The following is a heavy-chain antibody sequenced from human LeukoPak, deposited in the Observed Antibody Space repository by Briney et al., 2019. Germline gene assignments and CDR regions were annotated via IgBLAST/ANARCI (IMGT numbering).Heavy chain of an antibody. Sequence: SGGSLRLSCATSGFNFWNFVVNWVRQAPGKGLEWVSAISGEGAKTYYRDSVKGRFTISTDSGDNTVYLEMNNLTVEDTAVYYCAKTQNWNYISYYYYYMDVWGKGTAVTVSS. V-gene: IGHV3-23*01. CDR1: GFNFWNFV. CDR2: ISGEGAKT. J-gene: IGHJ6*03. D-gene: IGHD1-7*01. CDR3: AKTQNWNYISYYYYYMDV.